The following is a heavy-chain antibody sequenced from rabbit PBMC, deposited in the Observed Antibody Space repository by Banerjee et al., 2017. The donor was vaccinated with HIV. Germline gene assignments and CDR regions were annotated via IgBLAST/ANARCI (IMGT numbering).Heavy chain of an antibody. D-gene: IGHD2-1*01. Sequence: QLKESGGGLVQPGGSLKLSCKASEFDFSGYYMTWVRQAPEKGLEWIGYSDPIFGGTYYAPWVKARFTISSHNAQNTLYLQLNSLTAADTAAYFCVRERGIYSSDVYGGILWGPGPLVTVS. CDR1: EFDFSGYY. CDR3: VRERGIYSSDVYGGIL. V-gene: IGHV1S7*01. J-gene: IGHJ6*01. CDR2: SDPIFGGT.